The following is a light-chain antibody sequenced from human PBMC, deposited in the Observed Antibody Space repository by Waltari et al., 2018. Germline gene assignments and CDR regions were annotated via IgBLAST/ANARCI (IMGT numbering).Light chain of an antibody. V-gene: IGKV1-39*01. CDR2: AAS. CDR1: QSISSS. CDR3: QQSYSTPRT. J-gene: IGKJ1*01. Sequence: DIQMTQSPSSLSASVGDRVTITCRASQSISSSLYWYQQKPGKAPKLLIYAASSLQSGVPSRFSGSGSGTDFTLTISSLQPEDFATYYCQQSYSTPRTFGQGTKVEIK.